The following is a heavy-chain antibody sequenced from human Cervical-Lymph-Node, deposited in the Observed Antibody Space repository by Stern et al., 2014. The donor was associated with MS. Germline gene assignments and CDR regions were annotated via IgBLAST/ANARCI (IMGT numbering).Heavy chain of an antibody. V-gene: IGHV3-74*01. CDR3: ARELEYTNSADYNYYGLDV. CDR2: INSDGTSI. D-gene: IGHD6-6*01. J-gene: IGHJ6*02. Sequence: EVQLVESGGGLVQPGGALRLSCAASDFTFSSYWMHWVRHVPGKGLVWVSRINSDGTSISYADSVKGRCTISRDNAKNTLFLQMNSLRAEDTAVYYCARELEYTNSADYNYYGLDVWGQGTTVTVSS. CDR1: DFTFSSYW.